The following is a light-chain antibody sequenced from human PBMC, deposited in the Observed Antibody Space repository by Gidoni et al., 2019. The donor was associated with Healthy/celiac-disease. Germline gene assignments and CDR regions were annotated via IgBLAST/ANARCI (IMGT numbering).Light chain of an antibody. CDR1: QSVSSSY. CDR3: QQYGSSPLT. J-gene: IGKJ4*01. CDR2: GAS. V-gene: IGKV3-20*01. Sequence: EIVLTQPPGTLSLSPGERATLSCRASQSVSSSYLAWYQQKPGQAPRVLIYGASSRATGIPDRFSGSGSGTDFTLTISRLEPEDFAVYYCQQYGSSPLTFXGXTKVXIK.